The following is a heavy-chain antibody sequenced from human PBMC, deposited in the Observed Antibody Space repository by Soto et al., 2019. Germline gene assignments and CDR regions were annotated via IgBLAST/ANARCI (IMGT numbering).Heavy chain of an antibody. CDR2: TYYRSKWYN. CDR3: ARDFVVPAAMSLDRYYYYGMDV. D-gene: IGHD2-2*01. CDR1: GDSVSSNSAA. V-gene: IGHV6-1*01. Sequence: SQTLSLTCAISGDSVSSNSAAWNWIRQSPSRGLEWLGRTYYRSKWYNDYAVSVKSRITINPDTSKNQFSLQLNSVTPEDTAVYYCARDFVVPAAMSLDRYYYYGMDVWGQGTTVTVSS. J-gene: IGHJ6*02.